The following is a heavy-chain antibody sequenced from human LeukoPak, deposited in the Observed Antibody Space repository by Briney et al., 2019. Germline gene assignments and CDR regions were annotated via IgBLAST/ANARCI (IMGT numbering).Heavy chain of an antibody. CDR2: IYTSGST. CDR3: ASASSSSEGDFDY. J-gene: IGHJ4*02. CDR1: GGSISSGTYY. V-gene: IGHV4-61*02. Sequence: SQTLSLTCTVSGGSISSGTYYWNWIRQPAGKGLEWIGRIYTSGSTHYSPSLKSRVTISVDTSKNQFSLKLSSVTAADTAVYYCASASSSSEGDFDYWGQGTLVTVSS. D-gene: IGHD6-6*01.